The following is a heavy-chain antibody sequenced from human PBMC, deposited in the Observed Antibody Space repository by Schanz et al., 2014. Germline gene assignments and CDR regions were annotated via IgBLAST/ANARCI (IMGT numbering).Heavy chain of an antibody. V-gene: IGHV3-33*08. D-gene: IGHD1-26*01. CDR1: GITFSSYG. Sequence: VQLVESGGGLAQPGGSLRLSCAASGITFSSYGMHWVRQAPGRGLEWVALIWYDGSNKYYAESVKGRFTISRDNPKNTLYFQINSLRAEDTAVYYCARDMTSMGESGFYYYGMDVWGQGTTATDSS. CDR2: IWYDGSNK. CDR3: ARDMTSMGESGFYYYGMDV. J-gene: IGHJ6*02.